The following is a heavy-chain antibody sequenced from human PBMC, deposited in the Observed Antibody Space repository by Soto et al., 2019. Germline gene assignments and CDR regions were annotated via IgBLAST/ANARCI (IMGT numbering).Heavy chain of an antibody. J-gene: IGHJ5*01. CDR2: LSYGGST. CDR3: ARATGYSSTWYDS. Sequence: PSETLSLTCAVSGASVSDGSGFWSWIRQPPGKGLEWLGYLSYGGSTRYNPSLKSRVTISSDTSKNQFSLRLFSVTAADTALYYCARATGYSSTWYDSWGQGQLVTVSS. CDR1: GASVSDGSGF. D-gene: IGHD6-13*01. V-gene: IGHV4-61*01.